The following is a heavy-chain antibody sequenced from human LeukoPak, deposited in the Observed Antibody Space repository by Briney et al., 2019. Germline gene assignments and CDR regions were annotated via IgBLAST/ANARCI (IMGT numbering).Heavy chain of an antibody. CDR2: INYSGST. D-gene: IGHD2-8*01. CDR3: ARRRFVRGPDVVNPFDY. Sequence: SETLSLTCTVSGGSISSSSYYWGWIRQPPGKGLEWIGSINYSGSTYYNPSLKSRVTISIDTSKNQFSLKVSSVTAADTAVYYCARRRFVRGPDVVNPFDYWGQGTLVTVSS. V-gene: IGHV4-39*01. J-gene: IGHJ4*02. CDR1: GGSISSSSYY.